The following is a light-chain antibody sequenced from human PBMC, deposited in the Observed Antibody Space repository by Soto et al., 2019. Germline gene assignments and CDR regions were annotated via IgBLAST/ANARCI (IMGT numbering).Light chain of an antibody. CDR2: KAS. V-gene: IGKV1-5*03. J-gene: IGKJ1*01. Sequence: DSQMTRCPSTLSGYVGDRVTITCRASQTISSWLAWYQQKPGKAPKLLIYKASTLKSGVPSRFSGSGSGTEFTLTISSLQPDDFATYYCQHYNSYSEAFGQGTKVDIK. CDR1: QTISSW. CDR3: QHYNSYSEA.